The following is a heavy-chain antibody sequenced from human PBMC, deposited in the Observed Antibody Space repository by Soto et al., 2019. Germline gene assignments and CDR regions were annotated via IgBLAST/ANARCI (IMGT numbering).Heavy chain of an antibody. CDR2: IYYSGIT. D-gene: IGHD3-22*01. CDR3: ARQANHYDSSGPTRFLDY. J-gene: IGHJ4*02. CDR1: GGSFSSSFSY. Sequence: SETLSLTCTVSGGSFSSSFSYWGWIRQSPGKGLEWIGSIYYSGITYYNPSLKSRVTISVDTSQYQFSLNLNSATAADTALYFCARQANHYDSSGPTRFLDYWGQGALVTVSS. V-gene: IGHV4-39*01.